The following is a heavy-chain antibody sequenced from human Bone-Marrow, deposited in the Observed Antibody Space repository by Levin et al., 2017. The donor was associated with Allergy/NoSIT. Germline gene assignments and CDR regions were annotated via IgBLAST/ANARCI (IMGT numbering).Heavy chain of an antibody. CDR3: ARNLGYCSGGSCYAWWFDP. V-gene: IGHV2-70*11. J-gene: IGHJ5*02. CDR2: IDWDDDK. Sequence: TLSLTCTFSGFSLSTSGMCVSWIRQPPGKALEWLARIDWDDDKYYSSSLKTRPTISKDTSKNQVVLTMTNMDPVDTATYYCARNLGYCSGGSCYAWWFDPWGQGTLVTVSS. CDR1: GFSLSTSGMC. D-gene: IGHD2-15*01.